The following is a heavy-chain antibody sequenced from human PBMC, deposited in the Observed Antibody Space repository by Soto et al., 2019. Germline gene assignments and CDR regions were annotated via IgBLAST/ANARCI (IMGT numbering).Heavy chain of an antibody. J-gene: IGHJ4*02. CDR2: ISVNNGTT. CDR3: ASTGIAVDWDY. CDR1: GGTFSSYA. D-gene: IGHD6-19*01. V-gene: IGHV1-18*01. Sequence: GASVKVSCKASGGTFSSYAISWVRQAPGQGLEWMGWISVNNGTTNYAQKLQSRVTMTTDTSTSTAYMELRSLRSDDTAVYYCASTGIAVDWDYWGQGTLVTVSS.